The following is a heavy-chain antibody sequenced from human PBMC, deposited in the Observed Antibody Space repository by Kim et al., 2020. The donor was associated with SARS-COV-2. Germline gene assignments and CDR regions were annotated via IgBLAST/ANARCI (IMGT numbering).Heavy chain of an antibody. Sequence: ITHDCIVNYYVDSVKGRFTISRDNAKNSLSLQMNSLRPEDTAIYYCARAYSWGQGTLVTVSS. V-gene: IGHV3-7*01. CDR2: ITHDCIVN. J-gene: IGHJ4*02. CDR3: ARAYS.